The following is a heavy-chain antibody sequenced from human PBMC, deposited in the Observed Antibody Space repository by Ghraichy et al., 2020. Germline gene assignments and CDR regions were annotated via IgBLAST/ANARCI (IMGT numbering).Heavy chain of an antibody. CDR2: VKSDASMI. Sequence: GESLRLSCAASGFTFSRHWMHWVRQVPGKGLVWVSRVKSDASMIHYADAVKGRFTISRDNAKNMLYLQMSSLRAEDTAVYYCAREAYYGLDVWGQGTTVTVSS. V-gene: IGHV3-74*01. J-gene: IGHJ6*02. CDR3: AREAYYGLDV. CDR1: GFTFSRHW.